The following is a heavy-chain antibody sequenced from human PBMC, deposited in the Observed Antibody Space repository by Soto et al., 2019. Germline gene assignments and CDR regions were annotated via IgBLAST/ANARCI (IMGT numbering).Heavy chain of an antibody. J-gene: IGHJ5*02. V-gene: IGHV1-69*04. CDR1: GGTFSSYT. D-gene: IGHD3-22*01. CDR3: ARDIRYYYSSGYYDWFDP. CDR2: IIPILGIA. Sequence: SVKVSCKASGGTFSSYTISWVRQAPGQGLEWMGRIIPILGIANYAQKFQGRVTITADKSTSTAYMELSSLRSEDTAVYYCARDIRYYYSSGYYDWFDPLGQGTLVTVSS.